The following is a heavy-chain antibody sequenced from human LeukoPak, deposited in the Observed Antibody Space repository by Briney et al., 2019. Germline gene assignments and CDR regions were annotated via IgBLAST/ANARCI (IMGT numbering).Heavy chain of an antibody. D-gene: IGHD6-6*01. CDR1: GGTFSSYA. V-gene: IGHV1-69*01. CDR3: ARDPFDNKDRPSSSD. Sequence: GSSVKVSCKASGGTFSSYAISWVRQAPGQGPEWMGGIIPIFGTANYAQKCQGRVTITADESTSTAYMELSSLRSEDTAVSYCARDPFDNKDRPSSSDWGQGTLVTVSS. CDR2: IIPIFGTA. J-gene: IGHJ4*02.